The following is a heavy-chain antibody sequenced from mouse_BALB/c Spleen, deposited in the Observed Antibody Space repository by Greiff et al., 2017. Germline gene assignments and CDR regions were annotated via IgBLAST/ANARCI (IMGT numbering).Heavy chain of an antibody. J-gene: IGHJ4*01. CDR3: ARDGKGAMDY. V-gene: IGHV5-15*02. CDR2: ISNLAYSI. D-gene: IGHD2-1*01. Sequence: DVMLVESGGGLVQPGGSRKLSCAASGFTFSDYGMAWVRQAPGKGPEWVAFISNLAYSIYYADTVTGRFTISRENAKNTLNLEMSSLRSEDTAMYYCARDGKGAMDYWGQGTSVTVSS. CDR1: GFTFSDYG.